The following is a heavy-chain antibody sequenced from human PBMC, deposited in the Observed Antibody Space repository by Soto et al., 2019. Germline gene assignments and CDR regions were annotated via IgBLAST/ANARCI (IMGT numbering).Heavy chain of an antibody. D-gene: IGHD2-21*02. Sequence: GGSLRLSCATSGFTFSTYGMHWVRQAPGKGLEWVAVMSYDGNDKYYADSVKGRFTISRDNSKNTLYLQMNSLRTEDTAVYYCAKELAQYCGGGCPLDYWGQGTQVTVSS. J-gene: IGHJ4*02. CDR2: MSYDGNDK. CDR3: AKELAQYCGGGCPLDY. V-gene: IGHV3-30*18. CDR1: GFTFSTYG.